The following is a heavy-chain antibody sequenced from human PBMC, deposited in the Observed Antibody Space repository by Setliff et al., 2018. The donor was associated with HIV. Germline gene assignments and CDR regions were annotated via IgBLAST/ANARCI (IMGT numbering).Heavy chain of an antibody. V-gene: IGHV4-39*02. J-gene: IGHJ1*01. Sequence: SETLSLTCTVSGGSISSSSYYWGWIRQPPGKGLEWIGSISSSGNTYYNPSLKSRVTTSVDTPKNQFSLKLNSVTAADTAVYYCARESPSMSLDAWGQGTLVTVSS. CDR1: GGSISSSSYY. D-gene: IGHD3-10*02. CDR3: ARESPSMSLDA. CDR2: ISSSGNT.